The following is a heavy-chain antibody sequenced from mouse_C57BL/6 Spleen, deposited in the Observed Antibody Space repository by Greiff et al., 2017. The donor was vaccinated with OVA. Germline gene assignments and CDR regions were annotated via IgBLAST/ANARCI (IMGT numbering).Heavy chain of an antibody. D-gene: IGHD2-4*01. Sequence: EVQLQQSGAELVKPGASVKLSCTASGFNIKDYYLHWVKQRTEQGLEWIGRIDPEDGETKYAPKFQGKATITADTSSNTAYLQLSSLTSEDTAVYYCAGGLRRGDSYYYAMDYWGQGTSVTVSS. V-gene: IGHV14-2*01. CDR3: AGGLRRGDSYYYAMDY. CDR2: IDPEDGET. CDR1: GFNIKDYY. J-gene: IGHJ4*01.